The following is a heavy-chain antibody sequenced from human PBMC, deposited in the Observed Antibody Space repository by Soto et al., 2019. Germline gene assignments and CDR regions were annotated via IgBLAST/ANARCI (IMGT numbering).Heavy chain of an antibody. CDR3: AHRVLRAVFGLVTTTAIYFDF. CDR1: GFSLTTSGVG. V-gene: IGHV2-5*02. J-gene: IGHJ4*02. D-gene: IGHD3-3*01. Sequence: QITLNESGPTVVKPTETLTLTCTFSGFSLTTSGVGVGWVRQSPGKAPEWLAFIYWDDDKRYSTSLKCSLTTTKHTSKNQVVLTIATVDPADTATYYCAHRVLRAVFGLVTTTAIYFDFWGQGTPVVVSS. CDR2: IYWDDDK.